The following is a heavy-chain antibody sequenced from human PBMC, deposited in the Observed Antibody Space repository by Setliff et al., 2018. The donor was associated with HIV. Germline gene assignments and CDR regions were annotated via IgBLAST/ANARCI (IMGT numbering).Heavy chain of an antibody. CDR1: GFTFNNYN. Sequence: GGSLRLSCAASGFTFNNYNMNWVRQAPGKGLEWVSCITSGSGYIYYADSVKGRFTMSRDSAKNTLYLQMNSLRVEDTAVYYCVKWNYPNSWGQGTLVTVSS. V-gene: IGHV3-21*01. D-gene: IGHD1-7*01. CDR3: VKWNYPNS. CDR2: ITSGSGYI. J-gene: IGHJ4*02.